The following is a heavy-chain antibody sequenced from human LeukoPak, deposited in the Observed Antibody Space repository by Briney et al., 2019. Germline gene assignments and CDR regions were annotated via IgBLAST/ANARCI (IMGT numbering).Heavy chain of an antibody. V-gene: IGHV4-38-2*02. CDR1: GYSISSGYY. CDR2: IYHSGST. Sequence: SETLSLTCTVSGYSISSGYYWGWIRQPPGKGLEWIGIIYHSGSTYYNPSLKSRVTISVDTSKNQFSLKLSSVTAADTAVYYCARAKVELRMRNWFDPWGQGTLVTVSS. J-gene: IGHJ5*02. D-gene: IGHD1-7*01. CDR3: ARAKVELRMRNWFDP.